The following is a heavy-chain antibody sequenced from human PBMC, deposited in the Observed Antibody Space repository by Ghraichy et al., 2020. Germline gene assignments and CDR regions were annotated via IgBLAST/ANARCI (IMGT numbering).Heavy chain of an antibody. CDR1: GGSISSSSSYY. CDR3: ARSSWLRKDYYYYALDV. V-gene: IGHV4-39*01. J-gene: IGHJ6*02. Sequence: SETLSLTCSVSGGSISSSSSYYWGWIRQPPVKGLEWIGHIYYSGSTYYNPSLKSRVTISVDTSKNQFSLKLSSVTAADTAMYYCARSSWLRKDYYYYALDVWGQGTTVTVSS. D-gene: IGHD6-13*01. CDR2: IYYSGST.